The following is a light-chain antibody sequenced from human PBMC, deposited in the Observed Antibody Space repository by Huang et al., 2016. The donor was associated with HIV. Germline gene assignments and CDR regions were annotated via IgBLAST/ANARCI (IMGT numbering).Light chain of an antibody. Sequence: EIVMTQSPATLPVSPGERATLSCRASQSVTNNLAWYQKKPDQAPRLVVYGASTRATGIPPRFSGSGSGTNFTLTIHNVHSEDFAVYFCHQYDVWPRTFGQGTKVEVK. V-gene: IGKV3D-15*01. J-gene: IGKJ1*01. CDR2: GAS. CDR1: QSVTNN. CDR3: HQYDVWPRT.